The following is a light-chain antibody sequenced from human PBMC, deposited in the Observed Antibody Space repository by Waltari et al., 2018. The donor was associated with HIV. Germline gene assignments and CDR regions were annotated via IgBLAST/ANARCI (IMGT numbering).Light chain of an antibody. CDR2: GNN. V-gene: IGLV1-44*01. CDR3: AAWDDSLNGQGV. J-gene: IGLJ1*01. CDR1: NSNIGSNT. Sequence: QSVLTQPPSASGTPGQRVTISCSGSNSNIGSNTVNWYQQVPGMAPKLVIYGNNQRPPGVSDLFSGSKSGTSASLAISGLQSEDEADYYCAAWDDSLNGQGVFGTGTRVTVL.